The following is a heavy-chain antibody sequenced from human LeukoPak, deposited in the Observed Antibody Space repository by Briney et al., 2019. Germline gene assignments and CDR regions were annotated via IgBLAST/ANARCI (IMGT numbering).Heavy chain of an antibody. Sequence: SGGSLRLSCAASGFTFSSYWMSWVRQAPGKWLEWVANIKQDGSEKYYVDSVKGRFTISRDNAKNSLYLQMNSLRAEDTAVYYCARVSGKWLRFYYYYMDVWGKGTTVTVSS. CDR3: ARVSGKWLRFYYYYMDV. D-gene: IGHD5-12*01. J-gene: IGHJ6*03. CDR2: IKQDGSEK. V-gene: IGHV3-7*01. CDR1: GFTFSSYW.